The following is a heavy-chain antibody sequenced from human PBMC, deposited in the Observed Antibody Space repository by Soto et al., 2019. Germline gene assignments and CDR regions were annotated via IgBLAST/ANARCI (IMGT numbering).Heavy chain of an antibody. CDR1: GGSISSNNW. D-gene: IGHD3-22*01. V-gene: IGHV4-4*02. CDR2: INHSGSS. Sequence: PSETLSLTCVVSGGSISSNNWWSWVRQPPGKGLQWIGEINHSGSSNYNSSLKSRLTISVDRSKNQFSLDLTSVTAADTAMYYCAIKPIVILTDSYFDLWGRGTLVTVS. J-gene: IGHJ2*01. CDR3: AIKPIVILTDSYFDL.